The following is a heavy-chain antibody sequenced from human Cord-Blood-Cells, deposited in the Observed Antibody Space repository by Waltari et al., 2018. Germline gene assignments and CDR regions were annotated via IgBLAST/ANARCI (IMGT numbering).Heavy chain of an antibody. CDR1: GGSISSYY. D-gene: IGHD1-7*01. CDR3: AREELGRNYYFDY. Sequence: QVQLQESGPGLVKPSETLSLTCTVSGGSISSYYWSWIRQPPGKGLEWIEYIYYSGSTNYNPSLKSRVTISVDTSKNQFSLKLSSVTAADTAVYYCAREELGRNYYFDYWGQGTLVTVSS. J-gene: IGHJ4*02. CDR2: IYYSGST. V-gene: IGHV4-59*01.